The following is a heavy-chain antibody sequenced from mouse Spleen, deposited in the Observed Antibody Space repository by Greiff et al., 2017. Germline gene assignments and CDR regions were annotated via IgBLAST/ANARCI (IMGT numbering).Heavy chain of an antibody. V-gene: IGHV14-4*02. D-gene: IGHD1-1*01. CDR3: NAYYYGSSPYFDV. J-gene: IGHJ1*01. Sequence: VQLQQSGAELVRSGASVKLSCTASGFNIKDYYMHWVKQRPEQGLEWIGWIDPENGDTEYAPKFQGKATMTADTSSNTAYLQLSSLTSEDTAVYYCNAYYYGSSPYFDVWGAGTTVTVSS. CDR2: IDPENGDT. CDR1: GFNIKDYY.